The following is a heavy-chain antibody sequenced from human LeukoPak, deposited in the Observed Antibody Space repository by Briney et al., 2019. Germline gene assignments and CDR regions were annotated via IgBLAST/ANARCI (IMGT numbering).Heavy chain of an antibody. CDR3: AKSYSGTYLWFFDY. D-gene: IGHD1-26*01. V-gene: IGHV4-59*12. CDR2: IYYSGST. Sequence: SETLSLTCSVSGGSISSYYWSWIRQPPGKGLEWIGYIYYSGSTDYNPSLKSRVTISLDTSKNQFSLKLSSVTAADTAVYYCAKSYSGTYLWFFDYWGQGTLVTVSS. CDR1: GGSISSYY. J-gene: IGHJ4*02.